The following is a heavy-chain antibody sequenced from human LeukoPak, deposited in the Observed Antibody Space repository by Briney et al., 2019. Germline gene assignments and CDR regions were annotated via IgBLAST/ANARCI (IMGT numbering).Heavy chain of an antibody. Sequence: PSETLSLTCTVSGGSISSTIYYWGWIRQPPGKGLEWIGSIYYRGSTYYNPSLKSRVTISIDTSKNQFSLKLSSVTAADTAVYYCARRRFVRGPDVVNPFDYWGQGTLVTVSS. CDR3: ARRRFVRGPDVVNPFDY. J-gene: IGHJ4*02. CDR1: GGSISSTIYY. D-gene: IGHD2-8*01. CDR2: IYYRGST. V-gene: IGHV4-39*01.